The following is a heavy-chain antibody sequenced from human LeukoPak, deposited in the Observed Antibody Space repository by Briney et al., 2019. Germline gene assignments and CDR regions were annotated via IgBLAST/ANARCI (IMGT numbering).Heavy chain of an antibody. J-gene: IGHJ6*03. V-gene: IGHV4-34*01. CDR1: GGSFSGYY. CDR2: INHSGST. Sequence: SETLSLTCAVYGGSFSGYYWSWIRQPPEKGLEWIGEINHSGSTNYNPSLKSRVTISVDTSKNQFSLKLSSVTAADTAVYYCASTPPKYSRSHRGYYYTDVWGKGTTVTVSS. D-gene: IGHD6-6*01. CDR3: ASTPPKYSRSHRGYYYTDV.